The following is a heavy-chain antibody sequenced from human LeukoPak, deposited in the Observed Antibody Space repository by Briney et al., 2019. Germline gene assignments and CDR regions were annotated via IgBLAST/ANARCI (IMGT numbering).Heavy chain of an antibody. CDR3: ARIRRGWSQNWDY. Sequence: GGSLRLSCAASGFTCSSYWMSWVRQAPGKGLEWVANIKQDGSEKYYVDSVKGRFTISRDNAKNSLYPQMNSLRAEDTAVYYCARIRRGWSQNWDYWGQGTLVTVSS. J-gene: IGHJ4*02. CDR1: GFTCSSYW. V-gene: IGHV3-7*01. CDR2: IKQDGSEK. D-gene: IGHD6-19*01.